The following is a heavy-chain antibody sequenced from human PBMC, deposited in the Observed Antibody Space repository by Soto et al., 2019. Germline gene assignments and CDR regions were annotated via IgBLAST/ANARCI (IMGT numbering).Heavy chain of an antibody. CDR3: ARDIGFDYVN. Sequence: XGSLRLSCAVAGVNVMSYWMSWVRQAPGKGLEWVASIKEDGSEIYYLHSVRGRFSISRDSAGNSLHLTMNYLSAEDTGVYFCARDIGFDYVNWGQGTLVTVSS. V-gene: IGHV3-7*01. D-gene: IGHD3-16*01. CDR2: IKEDGSEI. J-gene: IGHJ4*02. CDR1: GVNVMSYW.